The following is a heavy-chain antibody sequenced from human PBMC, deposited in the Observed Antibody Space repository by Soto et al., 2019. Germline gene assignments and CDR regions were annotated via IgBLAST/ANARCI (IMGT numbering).Heavy chain of an antibody. V-gene: IGHV3-74*01. Sequence: RGTLRPSCVDSGLPFSIYWMHWGRQVPGQSPFWVSRLSDDGATTNNADSVRGRFTISGANSKNTLYLQMNNLKPDDTAIYYCTGGPRADSSGTVAHWGQGTPVTVSS. CDR1: GLPFSIYW. J-gene: IGHJ4*02. CDR2: LSDDGATT. D-gene: IGHD4-17*01. CDR3: TGGPRADSSGTVAH.